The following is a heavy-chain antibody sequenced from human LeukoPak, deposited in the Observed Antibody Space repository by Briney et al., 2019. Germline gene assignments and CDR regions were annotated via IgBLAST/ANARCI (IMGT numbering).Heavy chain of an antibody. Sequence: GGSLRLSCAASGFTVSSNYMSWVRQAPGKGLEWVSVIYSGGSTYYADSVKGRFTISRDNSKNTLYLQMNSLRAEDTAVYYCTSRVHMRNDYWGQGTLVTVSS. CDR2: IYSGGST. J-gene: IGHJ4*02. CDR3: TSRVHMRNDY. V-gene: IGHV3-53*01. CDR1: GFTVSSNY. D-gene: IGHD3-10*01.